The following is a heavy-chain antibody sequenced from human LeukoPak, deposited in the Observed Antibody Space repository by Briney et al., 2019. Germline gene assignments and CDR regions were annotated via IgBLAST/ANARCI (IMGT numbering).Heavy chain of an antibody. J-gene: IGHJ4*02. CDR1: GGSISSYY. CDR3: ARQGDSSGYYNY. D-gene: IGHD3-22*01. V-gene: IGHV4-59*01. CDR2: IYYSGNT. Sequence: SETLSLTCTVSGGSISSYYWSWIRQPPGKGLEWIGYIYYSGNTNYNPSLKSRVTISVDTSKNQFSLKLSSVTAADTAVYYCARQGDSSGYYNYWGQGTLVTVSS.